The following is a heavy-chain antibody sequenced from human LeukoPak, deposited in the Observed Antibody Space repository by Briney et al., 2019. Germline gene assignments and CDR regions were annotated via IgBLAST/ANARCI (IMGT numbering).Heavy chain of an antibody. CDR2: ISAYNGNT. V-gene: IGHV1-18*01. CDR3: ARNGPAGPSDAFEI. D-gene: IGHD6-19*01. Sequence: ASEKVSCKDSGYTFTSYGTSWVRQAPGQGLEWMGWISAYNGNTNYAQKLQGRVTMTTDTSTSTAHMELRSLRSDDTAVYYCARNGPAGPSDAFEIWGQGTMVTVSS. CDR1: GYTFTSYG. J-gene: IGHJ3*02.